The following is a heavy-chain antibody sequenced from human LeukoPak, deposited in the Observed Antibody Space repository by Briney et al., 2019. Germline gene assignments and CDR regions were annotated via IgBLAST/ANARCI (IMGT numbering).Heavy chain of an antibody. V-gene: IGHV3-23*01. CDR2: MSGSGDYT. CDR3: GKGLNRDYSGVGDY. Sequence: PGGSLRLSCAASGFTFSSYAMSWVRQAPGKGLEWVSSMSGSGDYTYHADSVKGRFTISRDNSENKLYLQANSLRAEDTAVYYCGKGLNRDYSGVGDYWGQGTLVTVSS. D-gene: IGHD4-11*01. J-gene: IGHJ4*02. CDR1: GFTFSSYA.